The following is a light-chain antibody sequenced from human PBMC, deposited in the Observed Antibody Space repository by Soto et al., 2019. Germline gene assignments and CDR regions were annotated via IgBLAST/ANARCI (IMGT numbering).Light chain of an antibody. J-gene: IGKJ1*01. CDR2: GAS. CDR3: HYGKSPPWT. V-gene: IGKV3-20*01. CDR1: QSVSSSS. Sequence: EIVLTQSPGTLSLSPGERATLSCRASQSVSSSSLAWYQQKPGQAPKLLIGGASTRATGIPDRFSGGGSGTDFTLTISRLEPEDCAVYYCHYGKSPPWTFGQGTKVEIK.